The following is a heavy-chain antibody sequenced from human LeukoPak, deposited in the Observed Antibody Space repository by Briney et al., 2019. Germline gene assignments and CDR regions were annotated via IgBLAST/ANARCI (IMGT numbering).Heavy chain of an antibody. D-gene: IGHD2-21*01. V-gene: IGHV1-69*06. CDR1: GGTFSSYA. Sequence: SVKVSCKASGGTFSSYAISWVRQAPGQGLEWMGGIIPIFGTANYAQKFQGRVTITADKSTSTAYMELSSLRSEDTAVYYCAREASASHYYYGMDVWGQGTTVTVSS. CDR3: AREASASHYYYGMDV. J-gene: IGHJ6*02. CDR2: IIPIFGTA.